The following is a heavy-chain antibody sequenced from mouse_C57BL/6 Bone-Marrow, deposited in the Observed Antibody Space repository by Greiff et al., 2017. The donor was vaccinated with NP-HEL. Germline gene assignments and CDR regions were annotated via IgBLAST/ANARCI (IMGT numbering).Heavy chain of an antibody. CDR3: ARGGELGPFAY. V-gene: IGHV5-17*01. CDR2: ISSGSSTI. J-gene: IGHJ3*01. Sequence: EVKLVESGGGLVKPGGSLKLSCAASGFTFSDYGMHWVRQAPEKGLEWVAYISSGSSTIYYADTVKGRFTISRDNAKNTLFLQMTSLRSEDTAMYYCARGGELGPFAYWGQGTLVTVSA. D-gene: IGHD4-1*01. CDR1: GFTFSDYG.